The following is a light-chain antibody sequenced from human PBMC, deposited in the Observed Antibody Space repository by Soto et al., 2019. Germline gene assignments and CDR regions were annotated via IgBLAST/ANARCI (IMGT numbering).Light chain of an antibody. CDR2: GNT. Sequence: QSVLSQPPSASGTPGQRVTISCSGSSSNIGRNYIYWYQQLPGTAPKLLIYGNTQRPSGVPDRFSGSKSGTSVSLAISGLRSEDEAYYYCAAWDDSLRGYVFGTGTKLTVL. J-gene: IGLJ1*01. CDR1: SSNIGRNY. V-gene: IGLV1-47*02. CDR3: AAWDDSLRGYV.